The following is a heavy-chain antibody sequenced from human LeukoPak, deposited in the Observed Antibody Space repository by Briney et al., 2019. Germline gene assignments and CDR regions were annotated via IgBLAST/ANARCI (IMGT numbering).Heavy chain of an antibody. CDR1: GGTFSSYA. V-gene: IGHV1-69*05. CDR3: ARDWTPYYYDSSGSSGYFDY. Sequence: GASVKVSCKASGGTFSSYAISWVRQAPGQGIEWMGRIIPIFGTANYAQKFQGRVTITTDESTSTAYMELSSLRSEDTAVYYCARDWTPYYYDSSGSSGYFDYWGQGTLVTVSS. CDR2: IIPIFGTA. D-gene: IGHD3-22*01. J-gene: IGHJ4*02.